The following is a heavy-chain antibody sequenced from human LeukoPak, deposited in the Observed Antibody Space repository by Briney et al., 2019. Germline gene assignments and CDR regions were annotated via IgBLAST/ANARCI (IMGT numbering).Heavy chain of an antibody. Sequence: WASGKVSCKASGYTFTGYYMHWVRQAPGQALEWMGWINPNSGGTNYAQKFQGRVTMTRDTSISTAYMELSRLRSDDTAVYYCARDSRERGSGSYLIAYWGQGTLVTVSS. CDR2: INPNSGGT. CDR1: GYTFTGYY. CDR3: ARDSRERGSGSYLIAY. D-gene: IGHD3-10*01. V-gene: IGHV1-2*02. J-gene: IGHJ4*02.